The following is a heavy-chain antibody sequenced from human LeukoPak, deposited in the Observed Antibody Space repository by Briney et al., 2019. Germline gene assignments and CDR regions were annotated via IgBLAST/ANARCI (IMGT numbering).Heavy chain of an antibody. CDR2: IYYSGST. V-gene: IGHV4-59*12. CDR3: ARVCWFGELFRSYGMDV. D-gene: IGHD3-10*01. Sequence: PSETLSLTCTVSGGSISSYYWSWIRQPPGKGLEWIGYIYYSGSTYYNPSLKSRVTISVDTSKNQFSLKLSSVTAADTAVYYCARVCWFGELFRSYGMDVWGQGTTVTVSS. CDR1: GGSISSYY. J-gene: IGHJ6*02.